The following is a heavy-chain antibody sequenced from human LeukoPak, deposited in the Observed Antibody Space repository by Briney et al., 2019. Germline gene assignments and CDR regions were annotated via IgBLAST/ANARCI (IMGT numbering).Heavy chain of an antibody. D-gene: IGHD3-22*01. J-gene: IGHJ4*02. V-gene: IGHV3-23*01. CDR2: ISGSGGST. CDR3: AKLYYYDSSGYYEGTDY. Sequence: AGSLRLSCAASGVTFSSYAMSWVRQAPGKGLEWVSAISGSGGSTYYADPVKGRFTISRDNSKNTLYLQMNSLRADDTAVYYCAKLYYYDSSGYYEGTDYWGQGTLVTVSS. CDR1: GVTFSSYA.